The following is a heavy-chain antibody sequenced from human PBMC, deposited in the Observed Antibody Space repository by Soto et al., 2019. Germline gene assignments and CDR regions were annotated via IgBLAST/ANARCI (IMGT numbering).Heavy chain of an antibody. Sequence: VQLVESGGDLVQPGGSLRLSCAASGFVFRTNAMSWVRQRPGQGLEWVSAIRGSGDNTYYADSVKGRFSISRDNSKNTLFLQMNSLRAEDTAMYYCASLKIYCRGETCYSGYHDYWGQGTLVTVSS. CDR2: IRGSGDNT. CDR1: GFVFRTNA. CDR3: ASLKIYCRGETCYSGYHDY. D-gene: IGHD2-15*01. J-gene: IGHJ4*02. V-gene: IGHV3-23*04.